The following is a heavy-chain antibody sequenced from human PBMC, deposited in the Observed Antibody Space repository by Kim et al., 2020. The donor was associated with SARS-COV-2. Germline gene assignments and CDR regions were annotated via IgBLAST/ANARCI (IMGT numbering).Heavy chain of an antibody. Sequence: SETLSLTCTVSGGSISSGSYYWSWIRQPAGKGLEWIGRIYTSGSTNYNPSLKSRVTISVDTSKNQFSLKLSSVTAADTAVYYCAREWGLYRYYYYGMDVWGQGTTVTVSS. J-gene: IGHJ6*02. CDR2: IYTSGST. V-gene: IGHV4-61*02. CDR1: GGSISSGSYY. CDR3: AREWGLYRYYYYGMDV. D-gene: IGHD3-16*01.